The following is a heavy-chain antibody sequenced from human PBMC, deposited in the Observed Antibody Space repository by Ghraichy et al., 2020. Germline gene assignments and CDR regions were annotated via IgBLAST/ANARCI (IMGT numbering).Heavy chain of an antibody. CDR1: GFTFSSYG. D-gene: IGHD3-3*01. J-gene: IGHJ6*02. CDR2: ISSTSSSI. Sequence: GESLNISCAASGFTFSSYGMNWVRQAPGKGLEWVSYISSTSSSIYYADSVKGRFTMSRDNAKKSLYLQMNSLRDEDTAVYYCVTAPYYDFWSGFQGFAMDVWGQGTTVTVSS. V-gene: IGHV3-48*02. CDR3: VTAPYYDFWSGFQGFAMDV.